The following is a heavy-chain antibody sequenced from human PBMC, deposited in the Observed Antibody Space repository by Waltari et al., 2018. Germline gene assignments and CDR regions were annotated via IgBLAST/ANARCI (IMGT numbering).Heavy chain of an antibody. J-gene: IGHJ2*01. Sequence: QLQLQESGPGLVNPSETLSLTCPVSGVSISTSMYYWGWLRQPPGKGLDWIGSLHYGGSSYFNPSLKSRVTISVDTSKNQFSLKLTSVTAADTAVYYCATLPIPLELWYFDLWGRGTLVTVSS. D-gene: IGHD1-7*01. CDR2: LHYGGSS. CDR1: GVSISTSMYY. CDR3: ATLPIPLELWYFDL. V-gene: IGHV4-39*01.